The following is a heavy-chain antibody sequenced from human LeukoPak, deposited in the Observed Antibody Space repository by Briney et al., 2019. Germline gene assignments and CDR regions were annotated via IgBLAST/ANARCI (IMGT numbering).Heavy chain of an antibody. CDR3: ADIGSGGSNTR. CDR1: GFTVSDHY. J-gene: IGHJ1*01. Sequence: SGGSLRLSCVAPGFTVSDHYLDWVRQAPGKGLEWVGLIRKKSDSYTTDYAASVKGRFTISRDDSTNSVYLQMSSLKSEDTAVYYCADIGSGGSNTRWGEGTVVTVST. V-gene: IGHV3-72*01. CDR2: IRKKSDSYTT. D-gene: IGHD2-15*01.